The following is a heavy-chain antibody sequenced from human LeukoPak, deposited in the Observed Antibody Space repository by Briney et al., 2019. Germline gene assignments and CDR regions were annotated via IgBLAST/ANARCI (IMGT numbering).Heavy chain of an antibody. D-gene: IGHD5-18*01. CDR3: AKDRRRGYSYGYSRGDDY. Sequence: GGSLRLSCAASGFTFDDCAMHWVRQSPGKGLEWVSGISWNSDKIGYADSVKGRFTISRDNAKNTLYLQMNSLRVEDTAVYYCAKDRRRGYSYGYSRGDDYWGQGTLVTVSS. J-gene: IGHJ4*02. CDR2: ISWNSDKI. CDR1: GFTFDDCA. V-gene: IGHV3-9*01.